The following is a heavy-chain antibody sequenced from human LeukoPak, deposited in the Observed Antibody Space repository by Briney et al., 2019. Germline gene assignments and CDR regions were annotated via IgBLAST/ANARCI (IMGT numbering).Heavy chain of an antibody. V-gene: IGHV3-7*01. CDR3: ASSGSYYYSYYMDV. J-gene: IGHJ6*03. Sequence: GGSLRLSCAASGFTFSSYWMSWVRQAPGKGLEWVANIKQDGSEKYYVDSVKGRFTISRDNAKNSLYLQMNSLRAEDTAVYYCASSGSYYYSYYMDVWGKGTTVTVSS. D-gene: IGHD3-10*01. CDR1: GFTFSSYW. CDR2: IKQDGSEK.